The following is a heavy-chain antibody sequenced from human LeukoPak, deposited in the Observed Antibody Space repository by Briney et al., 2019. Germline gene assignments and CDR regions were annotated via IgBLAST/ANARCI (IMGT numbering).Heavy chain of an antibody. CDR1: GFSFSNYA. J-gene: IGHJ4*02. D-gene: IGHD6-13*01. CDR3: AKERSDSRWYLYDY. Sequence: GGSLRLSCTASGFSFSNYAMSWVRQAPGKGLEWVSAIGGSDGRTYYADSVQGRFTISSDNSKDTLDLHMNSLRAGDTAVYYCAKERSDSRWYLYDYWGQGTLVTVSS. V-gene: IGHV3-23*01. CDR2: IGGSDGRT.